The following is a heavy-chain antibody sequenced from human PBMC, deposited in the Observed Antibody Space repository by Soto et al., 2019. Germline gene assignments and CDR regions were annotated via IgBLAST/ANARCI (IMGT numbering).Heavy chain of an antibody. V-gene: IGHV4-38-2*01. CDR1: GFSISSGYY. CDR3: ARGRQWLSRSNWFDH. D-gene: IGHD6-19*01. CDR2: IDHSGST. Sequence: NPSETLSLTCAVSGFSISSGYYWGWIRQPPGKGLEWIGNIDHSGSTYYNPSLKSRVTISVDTSKNQFSLKLTSVTAADTAVYYCARGRQWLSRSNWFDHWGQGTLVTVSS. J-gene: IGHJ5*02.